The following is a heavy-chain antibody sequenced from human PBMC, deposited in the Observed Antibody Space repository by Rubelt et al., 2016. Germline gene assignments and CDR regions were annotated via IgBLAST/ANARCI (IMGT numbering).Heavy chain of an antibody. D-gene: IGHD4-23*01. CDR2: IDHGGST. Sequence: QVQLQQWGAGLLRPSETLSLTCAVSGGSFNNYYWAWIRQPPGKGPEWIGEIDHGGSTRYNPSLKSRISISVDTTKNQFSLKLSSVPAADTALYSCASGTFDSGNDTSNYYYYGMDVWGQGTTVTVSS. CDR3: ASGTFDSGNDTSNYYYYGMDV. V-gene: IGHV4-34*02. CDR1: GGSFNNYY. J-gene: IGHJ6*02.